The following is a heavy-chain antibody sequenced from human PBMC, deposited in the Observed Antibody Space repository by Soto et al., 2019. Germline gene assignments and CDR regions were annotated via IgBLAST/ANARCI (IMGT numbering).Heavy chain of an antibody. D-gene: IGHD6-6*01. CDR3: AAIIAARPDDSEVRPA. Sequence: SETLSLTCTVSGGSISSYYWSWIRQPPGKGLEWIGYIYYSGSTNYNPSLKSRVTISVDTSKNQFSLKLSSVTAADTAVYYCAAIIAARPDDSEVRPAWGQGTLVTVSS. V-gene: IGHV4-59*08. CDR2: IYYSGST. CDR1: GGSISSYY. J-gene: IGHJ5*02.